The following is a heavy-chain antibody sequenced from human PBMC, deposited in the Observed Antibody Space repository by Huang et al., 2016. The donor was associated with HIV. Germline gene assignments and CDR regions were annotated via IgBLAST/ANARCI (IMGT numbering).Heavy chain of an antibody. D-gene: IGHD6-19*01. J-gene: IGHJ4*02. Sequence: QLQLQESGPGLVKPSETLSLTCTVSGGSISTSGYYWGWIRQPPGKGLEWIGSIYYSGSTSDNPSLKSRVTISVDTSKSQCSLKLSSVTAADTAVYYCARQDTSGWYADPYYFDYWGQGTLVTVSS. CDR1: GGSISTSGYY. V-gene: IGHV4-39*01. CDR2: IYYSGST. CDR3: ARQDTSGWYADPYYFDY.